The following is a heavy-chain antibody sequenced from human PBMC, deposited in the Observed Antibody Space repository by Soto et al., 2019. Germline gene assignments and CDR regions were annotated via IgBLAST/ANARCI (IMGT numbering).Heavy chain of an antibody. D-gene: IGHD2-15*01. CDR3: VRDLDRYCSVTSCHAMDV. CDR1: GGSIRSTNW. CDR2: VYHNGTS. V-gene: IGHV4-4*02. J-gene: IGHJ6*02. Sequence: SETLSLTCVVSGGSIRSTNWWAWVRQTPGKGLEWIGEVYHNGTSNYNPSLKGRATISVDRSKDQVSLRLNSVIDADTAVYYCVRDLDRYCSVTSCHAMDVWGQGTPVTVSS.